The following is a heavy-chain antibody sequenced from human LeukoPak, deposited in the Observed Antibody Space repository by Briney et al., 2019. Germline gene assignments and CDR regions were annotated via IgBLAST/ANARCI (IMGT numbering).Heavy chain of an antibody. J-gene: IGHJ4*02. CDR3: ASRLYYYDSSGILGD. D-gene: IGHD3-22*01. CDR2: IYYSGST. CDR1: GGSISSSSYY. Sequence: SETLSLTCTVSGGSISSSSYYWGWIRQPPGKGLEWIGSIYYSGSTYYNPSLRSRVTISVDTSKNQFSLKLSSVTAADTAVYYCASRLYYYDSSGILGDWGQGTLVTVSS. V-gene: IGHV4-39*01.